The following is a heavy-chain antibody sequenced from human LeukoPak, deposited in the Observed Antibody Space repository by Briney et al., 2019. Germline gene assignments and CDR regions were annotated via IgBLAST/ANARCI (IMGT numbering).Heavy chain of an antibody. CDR2: ISGSGGTT. D-gene: IGHD3-22*01. CDR3: TKMGDFDSSGYYRSSNWFDP. Sequence: GGSLRLSCAASGFIFSSYAMSWVRQSPGKGLEWVSAISGSGGTTYYADYVKGRFTISRDNSKNTLYLQMNSLRAEDTAVYFCTKMGDFDSSGYYRSSNWFDPWGQGTLVTVSS. V-gene: IGHV3-23*01. J-gene: IGHJ5*02. CDR1: GFIFSSYA.